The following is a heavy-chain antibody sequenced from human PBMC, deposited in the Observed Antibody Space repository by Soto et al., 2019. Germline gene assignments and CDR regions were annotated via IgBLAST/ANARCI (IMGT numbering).Heavy chain of an antibody. Sequence: GGSLRLSCAASGFTFSSYAMSWVRQAPGKGLEWVSAISGSGGSTYYADSVKGRFTISRDNSKNTLYLQMNSLRAEDTAVYYCANHPFQQWLAPYYFDYWGQGTLVTVSS. CDR2: ISGSGGST. J-gene: IGHJ4*02. CDR1: GFTFSSYA. D-gene: IGHD6-19*01. V-gene: IGHV3-23*01. CDR3: ANHPFQQWLAPYYFDY.